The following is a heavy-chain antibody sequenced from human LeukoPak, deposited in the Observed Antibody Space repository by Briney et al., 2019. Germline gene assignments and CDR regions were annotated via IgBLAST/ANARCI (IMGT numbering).Heavy chain of an antibody. Sequence: PSETLSLTCTVSGGSISSYYWSWIRQPPGKGLEWIGYIYYSGSTNYNPSLKSRVTISVDTSKNQFSLKLSSVTAADTAVYYCARGVGRGGQPFDYWGQGTLVTASS. J-gene: IGHJ4*02. V-gene: IGHV4-59*01. CDR1: GGSISSYY. CDR2: IYYSGST. D-gene: IGHD2-15*01. CDR3: ARGVGRGGQPFDY.